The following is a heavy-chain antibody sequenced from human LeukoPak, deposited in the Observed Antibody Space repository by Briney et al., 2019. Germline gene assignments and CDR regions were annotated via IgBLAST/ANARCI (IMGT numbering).Heavy chain of an antibody. CDR3: ARDRLKSGSYYFDY. CDR1: AFTFSDYS. D-gene: IGHD1-26*01. J-gene: IGHJ4*02. CDR2: ISGRSSTI. Sequence: GGSLRLSCAASAFTFSDYSMNWVRQAPGKGLEWVSYISGRSSTIYYADSVKGRFTISRDNAKSSMYLQMNSLRAEDTAVYYCARDRLKSGSYYFDYWGQGTLVRVSS. V-gene: IGHV3-48*01.